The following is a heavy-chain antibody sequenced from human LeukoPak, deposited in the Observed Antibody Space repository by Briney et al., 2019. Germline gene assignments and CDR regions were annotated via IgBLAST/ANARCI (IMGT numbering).Heavy chain of an antibody. V-gene: IGHV1-69*05. Sequence: SVKVSCKASGGTFSSYTFSWVRQAPGQGLEWMGGIIPIFGTANYAQKFQGRVTITTDESTSTAYMELSSLRSEDTAVYYCASVLLWFGELGWFDPWGQGTLVTVSS. CDR2: IIPIFGTA. CDR3: ASVLLWFGELGWFDP. D-gene: IGHD3-10*01. CDR1: GGTFSSYT. J-gene: IGHJ5*02.